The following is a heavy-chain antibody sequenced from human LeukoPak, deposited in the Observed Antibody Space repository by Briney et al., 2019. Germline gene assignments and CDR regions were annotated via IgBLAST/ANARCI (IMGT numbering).Heavy chain of an antibody. D-gene: IGHD2-21*02. J-gene: IGHJ3*02. Sequence: GGSLRLSCAASGFTFSSYSMNWVRQAPGKGLEWVSSMSSSSSYIYYADSVKGRFTISRDNAKNSLYLQMNSLRAEDTAVYYCARDSVTYDAFDIWGQGTMVTVSS. CDR3: ARDSVTYDAFDI. V-gene: IGHV3-21*01. CDR1: GFTFSSYS. CDR2: MSSSSSYI.